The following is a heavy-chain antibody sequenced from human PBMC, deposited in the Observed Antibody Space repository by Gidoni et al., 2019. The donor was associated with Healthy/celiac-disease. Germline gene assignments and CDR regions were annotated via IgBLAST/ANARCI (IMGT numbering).Heavy chain of an antibody. CDR1: GFTFSHAW. Sequence: EVQLVESGGGLVRPGGSLRLSCAASGFTFSHAWMSWVRQAPGQGLEWVGRIKSKSDGVTTDYAAPVKGRFTISRDDSKNTLYLQMNSLKTEDTAVYYCTTQYYDILTGYSRSHYFDYWGQGTLVTVSS. V-gene: IGHV3-15*01. D-gene: IGHD3-9*01. J-gene: IGHJ4*02. CDR3: TTQYYDILTGYSRSHYFDY. CDR2: IKSKSDGVTT.